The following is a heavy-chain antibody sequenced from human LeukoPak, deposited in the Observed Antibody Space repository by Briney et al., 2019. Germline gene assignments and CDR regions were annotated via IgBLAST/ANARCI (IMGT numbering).Heavy chain of an antibody. D-gene: IGHD4-17*01. CDR3: ARGYYGDYHAFDI. V-gene: IGHV4-59*01. CDR2: IYYSGST. Sequence: SETLSLTCTGTGGSISSYYWSWIRQPPGKGLDGIGYIYYSGSTNYNPSLKSRVTISVDTSKNQFSLKLSSVTAADTAVYYCARGYYGDYHAFDIWGQGTMVTVSS. J-gene: IGHJ3*02. CDR1: GGSISSYY.